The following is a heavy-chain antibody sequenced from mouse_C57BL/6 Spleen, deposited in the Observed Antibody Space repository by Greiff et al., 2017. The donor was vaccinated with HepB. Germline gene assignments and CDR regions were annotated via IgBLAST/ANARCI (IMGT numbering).Heavy chain of an antibody. Sequence: LVESGAELVKPGASVKLSCKASGYTFTEYTIHWVKQRPGQGLEWIGWFYPGSGSIKYNEKFKDKATLTADKSSSTVYMEHSRLTSEDSAVYFCARREDTTVVATPFAYWGQGTLVTVSA. V-gene: IGHV1-62-2*01. CDR2: FYPGSGSI. CDR3: ARREDTTVVATPFAY. D-gene: IGHD1-1*01. J-gene: IGHJ3*01. CDR1: GYTFTEYT.